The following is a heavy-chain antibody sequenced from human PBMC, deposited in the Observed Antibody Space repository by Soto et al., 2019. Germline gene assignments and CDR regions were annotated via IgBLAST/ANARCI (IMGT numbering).Heavy chain of an antibody. V-gene: IGHV1-8*01. CDR1: GYSFTSLD. Sequence: QVQLVQPGAEVREPGASVKVSCKASGYSFTSLDINWVRQTTGQVLEWMGWMQPSSGRTGYAQRFQGRVTMTMDTSINTAYMELSSLTSDDTAFYCCARGVTEGVDYWGRGTLVTVSS. D-gene: IGHD1-26*01. CDR3: ARGVTEGVDY. CDR2: MQPSSGRT. J-gene: IGHJ4*02.